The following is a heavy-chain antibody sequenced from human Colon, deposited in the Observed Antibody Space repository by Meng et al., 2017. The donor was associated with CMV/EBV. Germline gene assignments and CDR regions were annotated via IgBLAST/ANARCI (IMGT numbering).Heavy chain of an antibody. Sequence: GGSLRLSCAASSFNFKTDAMHWVRQAPGKGLEWVTFVHFDGRNQYYADSVRGRFTISRDNSKNTLYLQMNSLRLEDTAVYYCAKDQEPRDGFNITVDFWGQGTLVTVSS. CDR2: VHFDGRNQ. J-gene: IGHJ4*02. CDR1: SFNFKTDA. V-gene: IGHV3-30*02. D-gene: IGHD5-24*01. CDR3: AKDQEPRDGFNITVDF.